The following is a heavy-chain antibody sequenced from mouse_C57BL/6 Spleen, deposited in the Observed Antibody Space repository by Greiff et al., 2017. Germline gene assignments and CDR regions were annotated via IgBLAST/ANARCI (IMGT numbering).Heavy chain of an antibody. CDR1: GYTFTSYW. D-gene: IGHD2-4*01. J-gene: IGHJ3*01. CDR3: ATRDYDAAY. Sequence: QVQLQQPGAELVMPGASVKLSCKASGYTFTSYWMHWVKQRPGQGLEWIGEIDPSDSYTNYNQKFKGKSTLTVDKSSSTAYMQLSSLTSEDSAFYYCATRDYDAAYWGQGTLVTVSA. V-gene: IGHV1-69*01. CDR2: IDPSDSYT.